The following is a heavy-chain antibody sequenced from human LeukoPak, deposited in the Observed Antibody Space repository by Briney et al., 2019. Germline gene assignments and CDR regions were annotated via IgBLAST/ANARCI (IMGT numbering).Heavy chain of an antibody. V-gene: IGHV4-39*02. Sequence: PSETLSLTCTVSGGSISSSSYYWGWIRQSPGKGLEWIGSMYYSGNSAFYNPSLKSRVTISVDTSKSQFSLKLISVTAADTAVYYCAREVRSIAAALKHFDYWGQGTLVTVSS. J-gene: IGHJ4*02. CDR2: MYYSGNSA. CDR3: AREVRSIAAALKHFDY. D-gene: IGHD6-13*01. CDR1: GGSISSSSYY.